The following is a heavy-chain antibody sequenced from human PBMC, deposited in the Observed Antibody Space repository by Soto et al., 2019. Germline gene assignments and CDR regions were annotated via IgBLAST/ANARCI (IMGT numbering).Heavy chain of an antibody. CDR1: GGPISSGGYY. Sequence: SETLSRTCTVSGGPISSGGYYWSWIRQHPGKGLEWIGYIYYSGSTYYNPSLKSRVTISVDTSKKQLSLKLRSVTAADTAVYYCPSAETSHPNWYDSCGKGTLVTASS. V-gene: IGHV4-31*03. CDR3: PSAETSHPNWYDS. CDR2: IYYSGST. J-gene: IGHJ5*01.